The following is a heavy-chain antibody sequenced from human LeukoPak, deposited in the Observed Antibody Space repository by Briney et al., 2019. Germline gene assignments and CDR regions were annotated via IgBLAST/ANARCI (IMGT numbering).Heavy chain of an antibody. Sequence: KPSGTLSLTCTVSGGSISSYYWSWIRQPPGKGLEWIGYIYYSGSTNYNPSLKSRVTISVDTSKNQFSLKLSSVTAADTAVYYCARDYGDYEHYLDYWGQGTLVTVSS. J-gene: IGHJ4*02. CDR3: ARDYGDYEHYLDY. CDR2: IYYSGST. D-gene: IGHD4-17*01. V-gene: IGHV4-59*12. CDR1: GGSISSYY.